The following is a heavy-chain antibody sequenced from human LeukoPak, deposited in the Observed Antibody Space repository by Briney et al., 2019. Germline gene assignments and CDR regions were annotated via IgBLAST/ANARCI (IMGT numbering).Heavy chain of an antibody. D-gene: IGHD6-19*01. J-gene: IGHJ4*02. CDR3: ARPGIAVSGIPHYFDY. V-gene: IGHV3-30*04. CDR2: ISYDGINK. CDR1: GFTSSSYA. Sequence: PGRSLRLSCTASGFTSSSYALHWVRQAPGKGLEWAAIISYDGINKYYADSVKGRFTISRDNSKNTLFLQMNSLRPEDTAVYYCARPGIAVSGIPHYFDYWGQGTLVTVSS.